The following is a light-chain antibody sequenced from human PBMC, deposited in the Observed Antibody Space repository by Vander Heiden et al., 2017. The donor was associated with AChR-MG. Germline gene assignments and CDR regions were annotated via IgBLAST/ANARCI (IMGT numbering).Light chain of an antibody. CDR2: SNN. Sequence: QSVPTQPPSASGTPGPRVTISCSGRSSNIGSNTVNWYQQHPGTAPKLLIYSNNQRPSGVPDRFSGSKSGTSASRTISGLQSEDEADYYCAAWDDSLNGPVVFGGGTKLTVL. CDR3: AAWDDSLNGPVV. V-gene: IGLV1-44*01. J-gene: IGLJ2*01. CDR1: SSNIGSNT.